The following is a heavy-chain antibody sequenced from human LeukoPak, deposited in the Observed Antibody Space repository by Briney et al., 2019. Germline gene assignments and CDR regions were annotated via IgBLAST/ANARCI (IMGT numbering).Heavy chain of an antibody. CDR3: AKDLAAIVVVPAALFYYYGLDV. CDR2: IGSTSSYI. CDR1: GFTFSSYS. D-gene: IGHD2-2*01. V-gene: IGHV3-21*04. Sequence: GGSLRLSCAGSGFTFSSYSMNWVRQAPGKGLEWVSSIGSTSSYIYYADSVKGRFTISRDNSKNTLFMQMNSLRAEDTAVYYCAKDLAAIVVVPAALFYYYGLDVWGQGTTVTLSS. J-gene: IGHJ6*02.